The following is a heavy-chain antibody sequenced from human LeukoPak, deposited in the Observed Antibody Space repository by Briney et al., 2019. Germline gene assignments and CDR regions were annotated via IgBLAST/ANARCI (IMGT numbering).Heavy chain of an antibody. V-gene: IGHV3-48*03. CDR1: GFTFSSYE. CDR2: ISSSGSTI. D-gene: IGHD2-15*01. Sequence: PGGSLRLSCAASGFTFSSYEMNWVRQAPGKGLEWVSYISSSGSTIYYADSVKGRFTISRDNAKNSLYLQMNSLRAEDTAVYYCARASYSRTHFDYWGQGTLVTVSS. CDR3: ARASYSRTHFDY. J-gene: IGHJ4*02.